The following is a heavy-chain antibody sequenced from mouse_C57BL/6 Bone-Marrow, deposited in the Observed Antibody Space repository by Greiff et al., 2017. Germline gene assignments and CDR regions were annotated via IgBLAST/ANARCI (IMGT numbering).Heavy chain of an antibody. J-gene: IGHJ1*03. CDR3: ARLGSNYVDRCFDV. CDR2: IHPNSGST. Sequence: VQLQQPGAELVKPGASVKLSCKASGYTFTSYWMHWVKQRPGQGLEWIGMIHPNSGSTNYNEKFKSKATLTVDKSSSTAYMQLSSLTSEDSAVYYCARLGSNYVDRCFDVWGTGTTVTVSS. CDR1: GYTFTSYW. V-gene: IGHV1-64*01. D-gene: IGHD2-5*01.